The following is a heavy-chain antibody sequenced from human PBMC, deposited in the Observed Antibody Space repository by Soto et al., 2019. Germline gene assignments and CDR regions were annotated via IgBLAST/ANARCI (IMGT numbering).Heavy chain of an antibody. D-gene: IGHD3-22*01. J-gene: IGHJ4*02. CDR2: IYYSGST. Sequence: RASETLSLTCTVSGGSVSSGNYYWSWIRQPPGKGLEWIGYIYYSGSTNYYPSLKSRVTISLDTSKNQFSLKLSSVTAADTAVYYCARHNYYDSSGPSFDYWGQGTLVTVSS. V-gene: IGHV4-61*01. CDR3: ARHNYYDSSGPSFDY. CDR1: GGSVSSGNYY.